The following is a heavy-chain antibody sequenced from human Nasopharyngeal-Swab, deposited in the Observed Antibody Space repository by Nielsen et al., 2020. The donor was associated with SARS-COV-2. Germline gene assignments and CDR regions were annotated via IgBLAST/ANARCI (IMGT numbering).Heavy chain of an antibody. CDR3: ARGDYRGTYYFDY. CDR2: IIPILGIT. J-gene: IGHJ4*02. CDR1: FSNYA. D-gene: IGHD1-26*01. V-gene: IGHV1-69*04. Sequence: SVKVSCKASFSNYAISWVRQAPGQGLEWMGRIIPILGITNYAQKFHDRVTITADKSMSTAYMELSGLRSEDTAVYYCARGDYRGTYYFDYWGQGTLVTVSP.